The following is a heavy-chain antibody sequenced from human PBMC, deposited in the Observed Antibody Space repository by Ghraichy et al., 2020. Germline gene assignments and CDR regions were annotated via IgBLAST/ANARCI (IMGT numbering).Heavy chain of an antibody. CDR2: IRSKAYGGTT. Sequence: GGSLRLSCTASGFTFGDYAMSWFRQAPGKGLEWVGFIRSKAYGGTTEYAASVKGRFTISRDDSKSIAYLQMNSLKTEDTAVYYCTRKIITMVRYDAFDIWGQGTMVTVSS. V-gene: IGHV3-49*03. CDR1: GFTFGDYA. CDR3: TRKIITMVRYDAFDI. D-gene: IGHD3-10*01. J-gene: IGHJ3*02.